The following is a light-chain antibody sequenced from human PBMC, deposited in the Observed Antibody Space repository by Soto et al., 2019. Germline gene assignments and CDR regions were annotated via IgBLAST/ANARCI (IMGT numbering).Light chain of an antibody. J-gene: IGKJ4*01. Sequence: DIQMTQSPSTLSASVGDRVTITCRASQSISTWLAWYQQKPGRAPKLLIYDASSLESGVPLRFGGSGSGTEFTLTISRLEPEDFAVYYCQQYGSSPRTFGGGTKVDIK. CDR3: QQYGSSPRT. V-gene: IGKV1-5*01. CDR1: QSISTW. CDR2: DAS.